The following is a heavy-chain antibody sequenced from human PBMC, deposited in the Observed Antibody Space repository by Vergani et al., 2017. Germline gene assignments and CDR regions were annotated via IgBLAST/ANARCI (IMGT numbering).Heavy chain of an antibody. V-gene: IGHV4-30-2*01. CDR3: ARASGMTTVTPFDY. J-gene: IGHJ4*02. CDR1: GGSINSGGYS. Sequence: QVQLEESGPGLVKPSETLSLTCAVSGGSINSGGYSWNWIRQPPGKGLEWIGYIYDSETTYYNPSLKSRVTISVDRSKNKFSLKLHSVTAADTAVYYCARASGMTTVTPFDYWGQGTLVTVSS. CDR2: IYDSETT. D-gene: IGHD4-11*01.